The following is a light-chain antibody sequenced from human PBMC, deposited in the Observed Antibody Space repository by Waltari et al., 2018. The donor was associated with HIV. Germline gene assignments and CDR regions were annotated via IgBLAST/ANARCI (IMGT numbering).Light chain of an antibody. CDR2: SAS. CDR1: QGIGDF. J-gene: IGKJ2*01. V-gene: IGKV1-8*01. CDR3: QQYYSYPT. Sequence: AIRLTQSPPSLSASTGDRVTITCRASQGIGDFLAWYQKKPGNAPKVLIHSASTLQSGVPSRCRASGSGTDFSLNITCLHADNFATYYCQQYYSYPTFGQGTNLEI.